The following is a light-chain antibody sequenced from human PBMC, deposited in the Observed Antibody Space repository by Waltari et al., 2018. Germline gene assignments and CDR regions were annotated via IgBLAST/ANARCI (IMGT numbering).Light chain of an antibody. J-gene: IGLJ2*01. Sequence: QSALTQPASVSGSPGQSITISCTGTSSDIGGSNYVSWYQQHPGKAPKLMIYDVSHRPSWVSNRFSGSKSCNTASLTISGLQAEDEADYYCNSYTSSSTLILFGGGTKLTVL. CDR1: SSDIGGSNY. V-gene: IGLV2-14*03. CDR3: NSYTSSSTLIL. CDR2: DVS.